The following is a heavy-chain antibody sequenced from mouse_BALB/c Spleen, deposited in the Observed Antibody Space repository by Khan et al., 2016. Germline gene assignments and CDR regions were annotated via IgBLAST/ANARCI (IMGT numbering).Heavy chain of an antibody. D-gene: IGHD1-1*01. J-gene: IGHJ2*01. V-gene: IGHV9-3*02. Sequence: QIQLVQSGPELKKPGETVNISCKSSGYIFRNYGMNWVKQAPGKGLKWMGWININTGEPTYAEEFKGRFVFSLESSASTAHLQINNLKNEDTATYFCAGAGYSYLFDYWGQGTTLTVSS. CDR2: ININTGEP. CDR1: GYIFRNYG. CDR3: AGAGYSYLFDY.